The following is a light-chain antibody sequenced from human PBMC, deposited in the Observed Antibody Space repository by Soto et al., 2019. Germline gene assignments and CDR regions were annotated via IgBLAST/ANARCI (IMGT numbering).Light chain of an antibody. V-gene: IGKV3D-20*01. CDR1: QSVSTNY. J-gene: IGKJ4*01. CDR3: QQYGSSPS. Sequence: ETVLTQSPATLSLSPGERATLSCGASQSVSTNYLAWYQQKPGLAPRLLIYDASSRATGISDRFSGSGSGTGFTLNISRLEPEDFAVDYCQQYGSSPSFGGGTKVDI. CDR2: DAS.